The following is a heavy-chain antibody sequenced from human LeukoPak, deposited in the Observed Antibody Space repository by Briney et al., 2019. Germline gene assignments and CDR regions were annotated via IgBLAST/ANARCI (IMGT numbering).Heavy chain of an antibody. V-gene: IGHV1-46*04. J-gene: IGHJ4*02. CDR2: ISPSGDYT. CDR3: ARDNSGWSVDY. Sequence: ASVKVSCKASGYTFTGYYMHWVRQAPGQGLEWMGIISPSGDYTRYAQKLQGRVSMTLDTSTSSVYMQLNSLESEDTAMYYCARDNSGWSVDYWGQGTLVTVSS. CDR1: GYTFTGYY. D-gene: IGHD6-19*01.